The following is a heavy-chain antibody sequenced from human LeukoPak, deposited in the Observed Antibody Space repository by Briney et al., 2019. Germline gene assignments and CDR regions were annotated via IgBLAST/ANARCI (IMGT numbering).Heavy chain of an antibody. CDR2: IKQDGSEK. J-gene: IGHJ6*03. CDR3: VRESIAARGWEEYYMDV. D-gene: IGHD6-6*01. CDR1: GFTFSEYW. V-gene: IGHV3-7*03. Sequence: PGGSLRLSCAASGFTFSEYWMTWVRQAPGKGLEWVANIKQDGSEKDYVDSVKGRFTISRDNAKNSLYLQVNNLRAEDTALYYCVRESIAARGWEEYYMDVWGKGTTVTVSS.